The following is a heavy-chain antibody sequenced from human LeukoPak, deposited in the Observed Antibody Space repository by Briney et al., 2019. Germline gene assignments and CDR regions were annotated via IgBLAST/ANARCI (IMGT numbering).Heavy chain of an antibody. Sequence: SETLSLTCTVSGGSLSSYYWSWIRQPPGKGLEWIGYIYYSGSTNYNPSLKSRVTISVDTSKNQFSLKLSSVTAADTAVYYCARYRQGVFDYWGQGTLVTVSS. CDR3: ARYRQGVFDY. V-gene: IGHV4-59*01. CDR2: IYYSGST. CDR1: GGSLSSYY. J-gene: IGHJ4*02. D-gene: IGHD2-2*01.